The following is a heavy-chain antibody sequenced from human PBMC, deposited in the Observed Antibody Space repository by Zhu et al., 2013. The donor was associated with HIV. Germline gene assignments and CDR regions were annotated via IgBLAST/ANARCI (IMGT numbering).Heavy chain of an antibody. CDR1: GGSFSGYY. J-gene: IGHJ4*02. Sequence: QVQLQQWGAGLLKPSETLSLTCAVYGGSFSGYYWSWIRQPPGKGLEWIGEINHSGSTNYNPSLKSRVTISVDTSKNQFSLKLSSVTAADTAVYYCATPSSGWYHRSFDYWGQGTLVTVSS. V-gene: IGHV4-34*01. CDR3: ATPSSGWYHRSFDY. CDR2: INHSGST. D-gene: IGHD6-19*01.